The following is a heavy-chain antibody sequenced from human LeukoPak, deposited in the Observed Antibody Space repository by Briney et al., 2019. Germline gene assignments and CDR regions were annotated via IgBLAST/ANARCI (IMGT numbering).Heavy chain of an antibody. CDR3: ARDTGFKGYCSGGSCYSYYYGMDV. V-gene: IGHV3-74*01. Sequence: PGGSLRLSCAASGFTFSSYWMHWVRQAPGKGLVWVSRINSDGSSTSYADSVKGRFTISRDNAKNTLYLQMNSLRAEDTAVYYCARDTGFKGYCSGGSCYSYYYGMDVWGQGTTVTVSS. J-gene: IGHJ6*02. CDR1: GFTFSSYW. CDR2: INSDGSST. D-gene: IGHD2-15*01.